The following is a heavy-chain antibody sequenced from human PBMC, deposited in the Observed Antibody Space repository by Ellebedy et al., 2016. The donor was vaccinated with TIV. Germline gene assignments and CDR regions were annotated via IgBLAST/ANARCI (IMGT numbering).Heavy chain of an antibody. CDR3: ARVARGFFDP. CDR1: GYTFTSNG. CDR2: ISAYNGDT. V-gene: IGHV1-18*01. J-gene: IGHJ5*02. D-gene: IGHD3-10*01. Sequence: AASVKVSCKASGYTFTSNGISWVRQAPGQGLEWMGWISAYNGDTNYAQKFQGRATMTRDTSTSTVYMELRRLKSDDTGVYYCARVARGFFDPWGQGSLVTVSS.